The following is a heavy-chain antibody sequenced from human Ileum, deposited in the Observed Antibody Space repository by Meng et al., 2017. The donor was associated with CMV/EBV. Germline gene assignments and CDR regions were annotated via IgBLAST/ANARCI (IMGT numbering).Heavy chain of an antibody. Sequence: GESLKIPCAGSGFRFSSSALTWVRQAPGKGLESVSTISGYDDSTSYADSVKGRFTISRDNSKNTLYLQMNSLRDEDTAVYYCAKHQSTNKEYFFDAWGQGTLVTVSS. D-gene: IGHD1/OR15-1a*01. V-gene: IGHV3-23*01. CDR3: AKHQSTNKEYFFDA. CDR1: GFRFSSSA. J-gene: IGHJ4*02. CDR2: ISGYDDST.